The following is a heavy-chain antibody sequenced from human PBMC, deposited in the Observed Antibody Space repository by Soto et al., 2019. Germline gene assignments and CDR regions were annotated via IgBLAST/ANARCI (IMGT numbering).Heavy chain of an antibody. CDR1: RFSIDVYA. J-gene: IGHJ6*02. Sequence: LGIPRATSRFSIDVYAKSWFRQTPGKGLEWVGVVRSKAYGGTTDYAASVKGRFDISRDDSKSIAYLQMNSVTTEDTAVYFCARYTYTSRYSYYGMDVWGHGTMVTV. CDR3: ARYTYTSRYSYYGMDV. CDR2: VRSKAYGGTT. D-gene: IGHD6-13*01. V-gene: IGHV3-49*03.